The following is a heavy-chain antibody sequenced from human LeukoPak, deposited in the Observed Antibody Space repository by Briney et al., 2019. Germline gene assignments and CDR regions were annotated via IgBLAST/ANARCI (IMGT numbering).Heavy chain of an antibody. J-gene: IGHJ5*02. D-gene: IGHD3-10*01. CDR3: ARGPNYYGSGRSWFDP. CDR2: INPKSGGT. CDR1: GYTFSDYY. Sequence: ASVKVSCKASGYTFSDYYIHWVRQAPGHGLEWMGWINPKSGGTNYAQKFQGRVTLSRDTSISTAYMELSSLRSDDTAIYYCARGPNYYGSGRSWFDPWGQRSQVTVSS. V-gene: IGHV1-2*02.